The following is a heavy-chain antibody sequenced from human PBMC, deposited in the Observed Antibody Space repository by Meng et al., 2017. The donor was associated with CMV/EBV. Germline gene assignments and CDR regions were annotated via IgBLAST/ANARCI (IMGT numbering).Heavy chain of an antibody. V-gene: IGHV3-30*02. J-gene: IGHJ6*02. CDR1: GFTFSSYG. CDR2: IRYDGSNK. Sequence: GESLKISCAASGFTFSSYGMHWVRQAPGKGLEWVAFIRYDGSNKYYADSVKGRFTISRDNSKNTLYVQMNSLRAEDTAVYYCAKEAAMVTGDYYYYYYGMDVWGQGTTVTVSS. CDR3: AKEAAMVTGDYYYYYYGMDV. D-gene: IGHD5-18*01.